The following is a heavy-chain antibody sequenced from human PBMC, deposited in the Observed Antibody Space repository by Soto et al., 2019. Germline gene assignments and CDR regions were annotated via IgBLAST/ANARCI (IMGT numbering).Heavy chain of an antibody. Sequence: SETLSLTCTVSGGSISSSSYYWGWIRQPPGKGLEWIGSIYYSGSTYYNPSLKSRVTISVDTSKNQFSLKLSSVTAADTAVYYCGELGDAFDIWGQGTMVTVSS. V-gene: IGHV4-39*01. CDR3: GELGDAFDI. J-gene: IGHJ3*02. CDR2: IYYSGST. D-gene: IGHD7-27*01. CDR1: GGSISSSSYY.